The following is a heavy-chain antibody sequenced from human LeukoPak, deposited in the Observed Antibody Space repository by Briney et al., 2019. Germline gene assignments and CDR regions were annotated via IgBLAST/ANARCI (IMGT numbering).Heavy chain of an antibody. CDR2: INPNSGGT. CDR1: GYTFTDYY. D-gene: IGHD6-6*01. Sequence: ASVKVSCKASGYTFTDYYMHWVRQAPGQGLEWMGWINPNSGGTNFAQRFQGRVAMTRDTSISTAYLELGSLRSDDTAVYFCARARWQLVPYFDSWGQGTLVTVSS. J-gene: IGHJ4*02. V-gene: IGHV1-2*02. CDR3: ARARWQLVPYFDS.